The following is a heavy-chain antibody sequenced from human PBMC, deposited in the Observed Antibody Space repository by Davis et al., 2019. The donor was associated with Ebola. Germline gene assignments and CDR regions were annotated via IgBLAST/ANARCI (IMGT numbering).Heavy chain of an antibody. CDR1: GGSFSDYF. V-gene: IGHV4-34*01. Sequence: SETLSLTCAVYGGSFSDYFWSWIRQPPEKGLEWIGEISHHNGYNNYNPSLRSRVAISVDSSKNQFSLEISSVTAADTASYYCARTTKTNIEDSGLGYNSFDSWGQGVLVSVSS. CDR2: ISHHNGYN. CDR3: ARTTKTNIEDSGLGYNSFDS. J-gene: IGHJ5*01. D-gene: IGHD4-17*01.